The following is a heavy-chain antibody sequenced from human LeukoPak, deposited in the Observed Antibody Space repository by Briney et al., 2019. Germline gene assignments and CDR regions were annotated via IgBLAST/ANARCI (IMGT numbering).Heavy chain of an antibody. CDR1: EYTFSVYH. CDR3: ARMILLLGDVLTVPPRGFDY. CDR2: INPDSGDT. J-gene: IGHJ4*02. D-gene: IGHD3-9*01. Sequence: GASVKVSCKASEYTFSVYHIHWVRQAPGQGLEWMAWINPDSGDTNYAQKLQGRVTMTTDTSTSTAYMELRSLRSDDTAVYYCARMILLLGDVLTVPPRGFDYWGQGTLVTVSS. V-gene: IGHV1-18*04.